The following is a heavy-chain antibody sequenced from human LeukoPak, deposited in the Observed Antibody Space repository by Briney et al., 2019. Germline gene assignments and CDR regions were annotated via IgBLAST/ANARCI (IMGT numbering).Heavy chain of an antibody. V-gene: IGHV3-23*01. CDR2: ISGSGGST. CDR1: GFTFSSYA. CDR3: AKDRGWYYFDY. Sequence: GGALRLSCAASGFTFSSYALSWGRPAPGKGVEWVSAISGSGGSTYYADSVKGRFTISRDNSKNTLYLQMNSLRAEDTAVYYCAKDRGWYYFDYWGQGTLVTVSS. J-gene: IGHJ4*02. D-gene: IGHD6-19*01.